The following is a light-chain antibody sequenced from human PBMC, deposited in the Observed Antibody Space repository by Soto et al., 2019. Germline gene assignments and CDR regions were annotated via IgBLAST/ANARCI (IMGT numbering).Light chain of an antibody. Sequence: QSALTHPPSASGSPGQSVAISCTGTSSDVGGYNYVSWYQQHPGKAPKLMIYEVNKRPSGVPDRFSGSKSGNTASLTVSGLRAEDEADYYCSSYAGSSNVFGTGTKLTV. CDR2: EVN. V-gene: IGLV2-8*01. CDR1: SSDVGGYNY. CDR3: SSYAGSSNV. J-gene: IGLJ1*01.